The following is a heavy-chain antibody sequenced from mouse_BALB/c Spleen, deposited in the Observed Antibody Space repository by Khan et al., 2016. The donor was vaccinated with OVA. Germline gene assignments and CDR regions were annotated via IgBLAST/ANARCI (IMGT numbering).Heavy chain of an antibody. D-gene: IGHD4-1*01. CDR3: ASELGRYYAMDY. CDR1: GYSITRDYA. CDR2: ITNSGST. J-gene: IGHJ4*01. V-gene: IGHV3-2*02. Sequence: EVQLQESGPGLVQPSQSLSLTCTVTGYSITRDYAWNWLRQFPGNKLEWMGYITNSGSTNYNPSLKSRISITRDTTKNQIFLQLTSVTTEDTATYYCASELGRYYAMDYWGQGTSVTVSS.